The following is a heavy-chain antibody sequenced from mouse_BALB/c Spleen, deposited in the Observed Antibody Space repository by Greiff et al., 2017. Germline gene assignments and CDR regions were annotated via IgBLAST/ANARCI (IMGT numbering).Heavy chain of an antibody. V-gene: IGHV1S56*01. CDR1: GYTFTSYY. CDR2: IYPGNVNT. Sequence: VQLQESGPELVKPGASVRISCKASGYTFTSYYIHWVKQRPGQGLEWIGWIYPGNVNTKYNEKFKGKATLTADKSSSTAYMQLSSLTSEDSAVYFCARPPYDYDYAMDYWGQGTSVTVSS. D-gene: IGHD2-4*01. J-gene: IGHJ4*01. CDR3: ARPPYDYDYAMDY.